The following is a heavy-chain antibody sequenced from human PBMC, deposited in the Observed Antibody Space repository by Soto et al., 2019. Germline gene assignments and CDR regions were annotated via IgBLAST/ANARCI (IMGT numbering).Heavy chain of an antibody. V-gene: IGHV1-18*01. CDR3: ARAPSCTGAPVDY. CDR1: GYTFTSFG. CDR2: ISAHKGNT. J-gene: IGHJ4*02. Sequence: QVQLVQSGAEVKTSGASVQVYCKASGYTFTSFGISWVRQAPGQGLEWMGWISAHKGNTNYVQKFQGRVTMTTDTATSTAYMELRSLRSDDTAVYYCARAPSCTGAPVDYWGQGTLVTVSS.